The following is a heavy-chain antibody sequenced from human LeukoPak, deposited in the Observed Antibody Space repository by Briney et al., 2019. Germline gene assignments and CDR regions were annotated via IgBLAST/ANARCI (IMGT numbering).Heavy chain of an antibody. D-gene: IGHD3-16*01. CDR2: IYYSGST. V-gene: IGHV4-59*01. CDR1: GGSISSYY. Sequence: SETLSLTCTVSGGSISSYYWSWIRQPPGKGLEWIGYIYYSGSTNYNPSLKSRVTISVDTSKNQFSLKLSSVTAADTAVYYCARTVSAWPTVDHWFDPWGQGTLVTVSS. J-gene: IGHJ5*02. CDR3: ARTVSAWPTVDHWFDP.